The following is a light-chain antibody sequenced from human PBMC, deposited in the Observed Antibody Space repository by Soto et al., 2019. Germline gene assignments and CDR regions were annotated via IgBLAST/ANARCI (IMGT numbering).Light chain of an antibody. V-gene: IGKV1-27*01. CDR3: QKYDRAPRT. CDR1: QGIGNS. Sequence: DIQMTQSPPSLSASVGDSVTITCRARQGIGNSLAWYQQKPGKVPMLLIYGASTLQSGVPSRFSGSGSGTDFTLTISSLRPEDVATYYCQKYDRAPRTFGPGTRVEIK. CDR2: GAS. J-gene: IGKJ1*01.